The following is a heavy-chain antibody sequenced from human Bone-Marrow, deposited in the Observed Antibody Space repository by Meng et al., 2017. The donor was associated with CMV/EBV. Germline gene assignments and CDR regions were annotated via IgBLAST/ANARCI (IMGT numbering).Heavy chain of an antibody. J-gene: IGHJ6*02. D-gene: IGHD2-2*01. Sequence: SETLSLTCTVSGDSISTYYWSWIRQTPGKGLEWIGYSNYGGNTNYNPSLESRVSISVDTSKNQFSLKLSSVTTADTAVYYCARDRIVVVPAAIYYYYGMDVWGQGTTVTVSS. CDR1: GDSISTYY. CDR2: SNYGGNT. CDR3: ARDRIVVVPAAIYYYYGMDV. V-gene: IGHV4-59*12.